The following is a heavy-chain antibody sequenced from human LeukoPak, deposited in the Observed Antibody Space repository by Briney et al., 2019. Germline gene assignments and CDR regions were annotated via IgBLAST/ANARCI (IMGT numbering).Heavy chain of an antibody. Sequence: GGSLRLFCAASGFTFSNYWMHWVRQAPGKGLVWVSRIKSDGSSTTYADSVKGRFTISRDNAKNTLYLQMNNLRAEDTAVYYCTRASYYDNSGEPFAYWGQGILVTVSS. V-gene: IGHV3-74*01. CDR1: GFTFSNYW. CDR2: IKSDGSST. CDR3: TRASYYDNSGEPFAY. D-gene: IGHD3-22*01. J-gene: IGHJ4*02.